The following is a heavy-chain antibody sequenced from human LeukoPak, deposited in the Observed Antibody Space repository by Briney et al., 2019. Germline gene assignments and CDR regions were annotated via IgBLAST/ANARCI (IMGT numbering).Heavy chain of an antibody. Sequence: GGSLRLSCAASGFTLNNAWMSWVRQAPGKGLEWLGRIKRETDGGTIDYAAPVKGRFTISRDDSENTLYLQMNSLKTEDTALYYCSTDQGGDILTGCWGQGTLVTVSS. CDR2: IKRETDGGTI. CDR1: GFTLNNAW. J-gene: IGHJ4*02. V-gene: IGHV3-15*01. D-gene: IGHD3-9*01. CDR3: STDQGGDILTGC.